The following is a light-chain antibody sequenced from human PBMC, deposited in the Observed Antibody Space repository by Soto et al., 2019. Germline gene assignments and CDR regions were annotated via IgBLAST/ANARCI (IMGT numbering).Light chain of an antibody. V-gene: IGKV3-20*01. CDR1: QSLNARY. CDR2: GVS. Sequence: EIVLKQSPGTLSLSPGEGATLSCGASQSLNARYLAWYQVKPGQAPKFLIYGVSSRATGIPDRFSGSGSGTDFTLTISRLQPEDFAVYHCQQYGSSPLITFGQGTRLEI. CDR3: QQYGSSPLIT. J-gene: IGKJ5*01.